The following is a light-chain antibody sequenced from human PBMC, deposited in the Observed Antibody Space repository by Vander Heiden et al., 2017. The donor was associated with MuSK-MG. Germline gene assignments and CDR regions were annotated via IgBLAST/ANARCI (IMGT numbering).Light chain of an antibody. V-gene: IGKV2-28*01. CDR2: LGS. CDR3: MQALQTPLT. Sequence: DIVLTQSPLSLPVTPGEPASISCRSSQSLLHNNGYNYLNWYLQKPGQSPQLLIYLGSNRASGVSDRFSGSGSGTDFTLQISRVEAEDVGIYYCMQALQTPLTFGGGTKVEIK. CDR1: QSLLHNNGYNY. J-gene: IGKJ4*01.